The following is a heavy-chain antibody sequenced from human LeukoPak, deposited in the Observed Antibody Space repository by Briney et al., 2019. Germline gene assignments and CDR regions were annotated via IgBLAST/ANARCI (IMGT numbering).Heavy chain of an antibody. D-gene: IGHD3-9*01. J-gene: IGHJ4*02. Sequence: PGGSLRLSCVASGFILSDYAMSWVRQAPGKGLEWVSVISGSAGSSYYAASVKGRFTISRDNSKNTLYLQVNSLRAEDTAIYYCAKGVHDILTAYNYWGQGTLVTVSS. V-gene: IGHV3-23*01. CDR3: AKGVHDILTAYNY. CDR1: GFILSDYA. CDR2: ISGSAGSS.